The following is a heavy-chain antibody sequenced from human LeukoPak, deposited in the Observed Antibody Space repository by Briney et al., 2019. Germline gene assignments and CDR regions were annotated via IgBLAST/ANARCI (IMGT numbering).Heavy chain of an antibody. J-gene: IGHJ4*02. CDR3: ARGGDVKSYDY. CDR1: GGSISSGGYS. CDR2: IYHSGST. V-gene: IGHV4-30-2*01. D-gene: IGHD3-10*01. Sequence: SETLSLICAVSGGSISSGGYSWSWIRQPPGKGLEWIGYIYHSGSTYYNPSLKSRVTISVDRSKNQFSLKLSSVTAADTAVYYCARGGDVKSYDYWGQGTLVTVSS.